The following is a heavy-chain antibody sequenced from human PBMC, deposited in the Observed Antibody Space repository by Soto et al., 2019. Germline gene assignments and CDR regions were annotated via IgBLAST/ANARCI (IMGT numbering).Heavy chain of an antibody. Sequence: EVRLVESGGGVVQPGGSLRLSCAASGFTFSSYWMSWVRQAPGKGLEWVANIKQDGSEKYYVDSVKGRFTISRDNAKNSLYLQINSLRAADTAVYYCARGALWFGDNWFDPWGQGTLLTVSS. CDR3: ARGALWFGDNWFDP. D-gene: IGHD3-10*01. J-gene: IGHJ5*02. V-gene: IGHV3-7*03. CDR1: GFTFSSYW. CDR2: IKQDGSEK.